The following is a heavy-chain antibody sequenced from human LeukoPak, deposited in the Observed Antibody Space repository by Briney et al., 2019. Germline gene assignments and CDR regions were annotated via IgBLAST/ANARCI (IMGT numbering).Heavy chain of an antibody. CDR2: IYYSGST. Sequence: SETLSLTCTVSGGSISSSSYYWGWIRQPPGKGLEWIGSIYYSGSTYYNPSLKSRVTISVDTSMNQFSLKLSSVTAADTAVYYCARIEMATMPLAEYFQHWGQGTLVTVSS. CDR3: ARIEMATMPLAEYFQH. V-gene: IGHV4-39*01. D-gene: IGHD5-24*01. J-gene: IGHJ1*01. CDR1: GGSISSSSYY.